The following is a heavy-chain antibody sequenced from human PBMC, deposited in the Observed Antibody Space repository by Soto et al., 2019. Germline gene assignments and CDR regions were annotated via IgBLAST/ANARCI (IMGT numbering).Heavy chain of an antibody. CDR2: ISYDGSNK. J-gene: IGHJ4*02. CDR3: AVEMATKPPVYFDY. D-gene: IGHD5-12*01. Sequence: GGSLRLSCTASGFTFGDYAMSWFRQAPGKGLEWVAVISYDGSNKYYADSVKGRFTISRDNSKNTLYLQMNSLRAEDTAVYYCAVEMATKPPVYFDYWGQGTLVTVSS. CDR1: GFTFGDYA. V-gene: IGHV3-30-3*01.